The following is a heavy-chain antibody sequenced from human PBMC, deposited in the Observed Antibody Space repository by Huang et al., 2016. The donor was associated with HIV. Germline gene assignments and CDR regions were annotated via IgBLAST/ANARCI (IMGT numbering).Heavy chain of an antibody. Sequence: GFTFGNYAMHWVRRPPGKGLQWLAVISYDGSEKHYADSLQGRPSISRDNSNNTLYLHMSGLRLEDTAIYFCAATYYYGAGGLGDAFDIWGQGTVATVSS. CDR1: GFTFGNYA. CDR2: ISYDGSEK. J-gene: IGHJ3*02. CDR3: AATYYYGAGGLGDAFDI. V-gene: IGHV3-30*03. D-gene: IGHD3-10*01.